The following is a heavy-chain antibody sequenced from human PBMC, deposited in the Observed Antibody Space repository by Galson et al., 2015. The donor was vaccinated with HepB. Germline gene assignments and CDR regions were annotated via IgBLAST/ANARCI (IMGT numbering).Heavy chain of an antibody. CDR2: ISWNSGSI. CDR1: GFTFDDYA. D-gene: IGHD6-13*01. CDR3: AKGRIAAAGTTYFDY. V-gene: IGHV3-9*01. Sequence: SLRLSCAASGFTFDDYAMHWVRQAPGKGLEWVSGISWNSGSIGYADSVKGRFTISRDNAKNSPYLQMNSLRAEDTALYYCAKGRIAAAGTTYFDYWGQGTLVTVSS. J-gene: IGHJ4*02.